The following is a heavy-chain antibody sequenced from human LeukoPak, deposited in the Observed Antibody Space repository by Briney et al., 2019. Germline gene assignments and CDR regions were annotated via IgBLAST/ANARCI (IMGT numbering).Heavy chain of an antibody. J-gene: IGHJ6*02. CDR3: ARDHYSSSWYFYYYYGMDV. CDR1: GYTFTSYG. V-gene: IGHV1-18*01. CDR2: ISAYNGNT. D-gene: IGHD6-13*01. Sequence: ASVTVSCKASGYTFTSYGISWVRQAPGQGLEWMGWISAYNGNTNYAQKLQGRVTMTTDTSTSTAYTELRSLRSDDTAVYYCARDHYSSSWYFYYYYGMDVWGQGTTVTVSS.